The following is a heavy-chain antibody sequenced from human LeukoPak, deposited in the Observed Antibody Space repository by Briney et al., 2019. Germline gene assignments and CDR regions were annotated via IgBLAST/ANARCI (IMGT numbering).Heavy chain of an antibody. J-gene: IGHJ4*02. CDR1: GFSFSRYA. CDR2: IAYDGSNK. Sequence: GGSLRLSCAASGFSFSRYAMHWVRQAPGKGLEWVAVIAYDGSNKYYADSVKGRFTISRDNSKNTVFLQMSSLRAEDTAVYYCARAVRGVGSSFDYWGQGTLVTVSS. V-gene: IGHV3-30*04. CDR3: ARAVRGVGSSFDY. D-gene: IGHD3-10*01.